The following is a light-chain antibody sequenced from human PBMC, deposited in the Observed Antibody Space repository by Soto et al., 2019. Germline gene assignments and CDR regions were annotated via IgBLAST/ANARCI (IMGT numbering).Light chain of an antibody. V-gene: IGLV2-23*01. J-gene: IGLJ3*02. CDR2: EGS. CDR3: CSYAGSSTVV. CDR1: SSDVGNYNL. Sequence: QSVLTQPASVSGSPGQSITISCTGTSSDVGNYNLVSWYQQHPGQAPKLMIYEGSKRPSGVSNRFSGSKSGNTASLTISGLQAEDEADYYCCSYAGSSTVVFGGGTKVTVL.